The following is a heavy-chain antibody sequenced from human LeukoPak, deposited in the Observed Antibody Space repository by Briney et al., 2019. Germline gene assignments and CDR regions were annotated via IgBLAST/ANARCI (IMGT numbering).Heavy chain of an antibody. D-gene: IGHD3-22*01. J-gene: IGHJ4*02. Sequence: GSLRLSCAASGSGFTFSSFAMGWVRQPPGRGLEWFGEMNHSGSTNDSPTLTSRVTISVDTSKKQFSLKLSSVAAADTAVYYCARGRLRKFGSGYYDYWGQGTLVTVSS. CDR1: GSGFTFSSFA. V-gene: IGHV4-34*01. CDR3: ARGRLRKFGSGYYDY. CDR2: MNHSGST.